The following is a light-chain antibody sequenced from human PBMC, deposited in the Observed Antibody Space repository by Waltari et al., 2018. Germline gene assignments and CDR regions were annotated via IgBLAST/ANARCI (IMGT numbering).Light chain of an antibody. CDR3: ASWDDSLNGRWV. V-gene: IGLV1-44*01. CDR2: RND. CDR1: HSTVGANV. J-gene: IGLJ2*01. Sequence: QSVLTQPPSASAAPGQRVTISCSGSHSTVGANVVNWYQQFPGTAPRLLIYRNDRRPSGVADRFSASKSGTSASLAISGLRPEDEADYYCASWDDSLNGRWVFGGGTKLTVL.